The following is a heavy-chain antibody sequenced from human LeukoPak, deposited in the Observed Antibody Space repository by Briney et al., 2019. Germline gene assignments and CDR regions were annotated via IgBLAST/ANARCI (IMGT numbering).Heavy chain of an antibody. CDR2: IYSSGST. CDR3: ARGSSYYDSSGYYSEEVFDY. D-gene: IGHD3-22*01. Sequence: SETLSLTCTVSGGSISSGGYYWSWIRQYPGKGLEWIGYIYSSGSTNYNPSLKSRVTMSVDTSKNQFSLKLSSVTAADTAVYYCARGSSYYDSSGYYSEEVFDYWGQGTLVTVSS. CDR1: GGSISSGGYY. J-gene: IGHJ4*02. V-gene: IGHV4-61*08.